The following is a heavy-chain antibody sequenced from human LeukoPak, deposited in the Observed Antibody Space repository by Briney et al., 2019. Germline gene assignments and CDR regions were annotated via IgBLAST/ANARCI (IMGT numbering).Heavy chain of an antibody. J-gene: IGHJ4*02. CDR3: ARGGSSWPLGY. D-gene: IGHD6-13*01. CDR2: ISSSSSTI. Sequence: GGSLRLSCAASGFTFSSYSMNWVRQAPGKGLEWVSYISSSSSTIYYADSVKGRFTISRDNAKNSLYLQMNSLRAEDTAVYYCARGGSSWPLGYWGQGTLVTVSS. V-gene: IGHV3-48*04. CDR1: GFTFSSYS.